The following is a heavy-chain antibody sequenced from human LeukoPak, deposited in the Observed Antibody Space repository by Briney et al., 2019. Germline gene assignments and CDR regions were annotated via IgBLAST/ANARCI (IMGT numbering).Heavy chain of an antibody. V-gene: IGHV4-30-4*01. CDR3: ARVLGWTGYGSGSYPRDFDY. CDR2: IYYSGST. Sequence: SETLSLTCTVSGGSISSGDYYWSWIRQPPGKGLEWIGYIYYSGSTYYNPSLKSRVTISVDTSKNQFSLKLSSVTAADTAVYYCARVLGWTGYGSGSYPRDFDYWGQGTLVTVSS. J-gene: IGHJ4*02. CDR1: GGSISSGDYY. D-gene: IGHD3-10*01.